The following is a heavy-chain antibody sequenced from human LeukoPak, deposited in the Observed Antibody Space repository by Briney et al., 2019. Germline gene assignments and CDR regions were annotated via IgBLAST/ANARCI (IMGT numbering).Heavy chain of an antibody. V-gene: IGHV3-30*18. D-gene: IGHD2-15*01. CDR3: AKGVDYCSGGSCPADY. Sequence: GGSLRLSCAASGFTFSSYTMGWVRQAPGKGLEWMAVISYDGNNKYYADSVKGRFTISRDNSKNTLFLQMNSLRAEDTAVYYCAKGVDYCSGGSCPADYWGPGTLVTVSS. J-gene: IGHJ4*02. CDR1: GFTFSSYT. CDR2: ISYDGNNK.